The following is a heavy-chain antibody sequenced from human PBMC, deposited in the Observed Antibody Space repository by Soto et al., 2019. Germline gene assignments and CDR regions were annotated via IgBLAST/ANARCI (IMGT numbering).Heavy chain of an antibody. Sequence: GGSLRLSCAASGFTISSHWMHWVRRAPGKGLVWVSRIKGDGSAINYADSVKGRFTISRDNAKNSLYLQMNSLRAEDTAVYYCARADYREAFDIWGQGTMVTVSS. CDR3: ARADYREAFDI. CDR2: IKGDGSAI. D-gene: IGHD4-4*01. CDR1: GFTISSHW. J-gene: IGHJ3*02. V-gene: IGHV3-74*01.